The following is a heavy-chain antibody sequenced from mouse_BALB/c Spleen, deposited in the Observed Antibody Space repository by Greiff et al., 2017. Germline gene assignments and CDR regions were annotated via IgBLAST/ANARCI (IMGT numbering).Heavy chain of an antibody. CDR3: ARDKGHYYGNYHAMDY. V-gene: IGHV2-9*02. CDR1: GFSLTSYG. D-gene: IGHD2-1*01. Sequence: QVQLKESGPGLVAPSQSLSITCTVSGFSLTSYGVHWVRQPPGKGLEWLGVIWAGGSTNYNSALMSRLSISKDNSKSQVFLKMNSLQTDDTAMYYCARDKGHYYGNYHAMDYWGQGTSVTVSS. CDR2: IWAGGST. J-gene: IGHJ4*01.